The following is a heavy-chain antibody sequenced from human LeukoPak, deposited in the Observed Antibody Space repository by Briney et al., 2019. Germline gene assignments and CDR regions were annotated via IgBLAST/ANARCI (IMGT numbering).Heavy chain of an antibody. CDR2: INSDASVT. CDR3: ARHQHPYSSMYYYGSGSYHSLDY. D-gene: IGHD3-10*01. CDR1: GFTFSNYW. J-gene: IGHJ4*02. V-gene: IGHV3-74*01. Sequence: GGSLRLSCAASGFTFSNYWMHWVRQTPGKGLVWVSRINSDASVTTYADSVKGRFTISRDNAKNTLYLQMNSLRAEDTAVYYCARHQHPYSSMYYYGSGSYHSLDYWGQGTLVTVSS.